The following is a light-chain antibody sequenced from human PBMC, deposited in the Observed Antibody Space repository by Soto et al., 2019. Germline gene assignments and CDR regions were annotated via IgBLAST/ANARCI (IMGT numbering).Light chain of an antibody. CDR1: QSFSSSY. Sequence: EIVLTQSTGTLSLSPGERATLSCRASQSFSSSYLTWYQKKPGQAPRLLIYGASRRATGIPYRFSGSGSGTDFTLIISRLEPEDFAVYYCQQYCSSGYTFCQGTKLKIK. CDR3: QQYCSSGYT. V-gene: IGKV3-20*01. J-gene: IGKJ2*01. CDR2: GAS.